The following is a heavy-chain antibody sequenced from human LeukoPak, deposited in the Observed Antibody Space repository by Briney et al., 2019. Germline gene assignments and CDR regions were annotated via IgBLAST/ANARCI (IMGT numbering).Heavy chain of an antibody. J-gene: IGHJ4*02. V-gene: IGHV3-30*04. CDR3: ARGTPTTRDFDY. CDR2: MSSDGSNI. D-gene: IGHD4-11*01. CDR1: GFSLNNFA. Sequence: PGGSLRLSCAASGFSLNNFAVHWVRQAPGKGLEWVALMSSDGSNIQYADSVKGQFTISRDNSKNTVYLQMNSLRGDDTAVYFCARGTPTTRDFDYWGQGTLVTVSS.